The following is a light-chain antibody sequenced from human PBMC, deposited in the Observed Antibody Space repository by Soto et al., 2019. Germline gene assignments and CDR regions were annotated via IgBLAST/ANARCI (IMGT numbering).Light chain of an antibody. J-gene: IGKJ4*01. Sequence: EIVLTQSPATLSLSPGERATLSCRASQSVRSYLAWYQHKPGQAPRLLIYDASNRATGIPPRFSGSGSGTDFTLTINSLEPEDFAVYYCQQRTNWPPVFSFGGGTKVE. CDR2: DAS. CDR1: QSVRSY. V-gene: IGKV3-11*01. CDR3: QQRTNWPPVFS.